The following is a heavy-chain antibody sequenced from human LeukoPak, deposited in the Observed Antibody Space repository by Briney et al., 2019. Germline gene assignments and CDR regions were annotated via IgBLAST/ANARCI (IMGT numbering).Heavy chain of an antibody. D-gene: IGHD3-10*01. Sequence: GTSLRLSCAASGFTFSSYAIHWVRQAPGKGLEWVSAISGSGGSTYYADSVKGRFTISRDNSKNTLYLQMNSLRAEDTAVYYCAKDLRRFGEFSLWFDPWGQGTLVTVSS. V-gene: IGHV3-23*01. CDR2: ISGSGGST. CDR1: GFTFSSYA. J-gene: IGHJ5*02. CDR3: AKDLRRFGEFSLWFDP.